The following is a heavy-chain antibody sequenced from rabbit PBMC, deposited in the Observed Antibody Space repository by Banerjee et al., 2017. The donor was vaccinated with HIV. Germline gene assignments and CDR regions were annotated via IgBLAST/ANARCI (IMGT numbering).Heavy chain of an antibody. J-gene: IGHJ3*01. CDR2: IYAGDGDT. Sequence: QSLEESGGDLVKPGASLTLTCTASGFSFSSNVMCWVRQAPGKGLEWIACIYAGDGDTYYASWAKGRFTISKASSTTVTLQMTSLTAADTATYFCARNYDLWGQGTLVTVS. V-gene: IGHV1S40*01. CDR1: GFSFSSNV. CDR3: ARNYDL. D-gene: IGHD2-1*01.